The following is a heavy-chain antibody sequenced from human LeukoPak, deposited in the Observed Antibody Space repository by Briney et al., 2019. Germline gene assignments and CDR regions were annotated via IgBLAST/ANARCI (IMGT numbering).Heavy chain of an antibody. J-gene: IGHJ4*02. CDR1: GVTFSNYA. CDR2: ISGSGGST. CDR3: AKSYYGSGNYYSGADF. Sequence: GGSLRLSCAASGVTFSNYAMSWVRQAPGKGLEWVSGISGSGGSTYYIDSVRGWFTISRDNSKNMVYLEMNSLRAEDTAVYYCAKSYYGSGNYYSGADFWGQGTLVTVSS. D-gene: IGHD3-10*01. V-gene: IGHV3-23*01.